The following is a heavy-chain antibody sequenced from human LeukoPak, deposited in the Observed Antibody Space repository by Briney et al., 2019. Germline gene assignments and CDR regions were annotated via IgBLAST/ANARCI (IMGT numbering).Heavy chain of an antibody. CDR2: ISGSGGDT. D-gene: IGHD6-6*01. J-gene: IGHJ4*02. Sequence: GGSLRLSCAASGFPFTFAMSWVRQAPGKGLEWVSTISGSGGDTYYAESVKGRFAISRDNSKDALYLQMDSLRAEDTAVYYCAKQSTARSLGEGGRGTLVTVSS. CDR1: GFPFTFA. V-gene: IGHV3-23*01. CDR3: AKQSTARSLGE.